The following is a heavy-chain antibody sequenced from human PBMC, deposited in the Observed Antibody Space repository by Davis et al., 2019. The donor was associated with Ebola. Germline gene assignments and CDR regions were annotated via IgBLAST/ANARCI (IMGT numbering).Heavy chain of an antibody. CDR3: ARDAYTGVTYNWFDP. V-gene: IGHV4-34*01. CDR1: GGSFSGYY. J-gene: IGHJ5*02. CDR2: INHSGST. D-gene: IGHD2-2*02. Sequence: MPSETLSLTCAVYGGSFSGYYWSWIRQPPGKGLEWIGEINHSGSTNYNPSLTSRVTISVDKSKNQFSLKLSSVPAADTAGYYCARDAYTGVTYNWFDPWGQGTLVTVSS.